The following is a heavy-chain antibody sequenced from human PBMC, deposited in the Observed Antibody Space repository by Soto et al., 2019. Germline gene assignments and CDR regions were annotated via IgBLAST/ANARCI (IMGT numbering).Heavy chain of an antibody. Sequence: ASVKVSCKASGYTFTSYDINWVRQATGQGLEWMGWMNPNSGNTGYVQKFQGRVTMTRNTSISTAYMELSSLRSEDTAVYYCARGRPTKLSRDYDILTGPPPFDPWGQGTLVTVSS. CDR1: GYTFTSYD. CDR3: ARGRPTKLSRDYDILTGPPPFDP. D-gene: IGHD3-9*01. V-gene: IGHV1-8*01. CDR2: MNPNSGNT. J-gene: IGHJ5*02.